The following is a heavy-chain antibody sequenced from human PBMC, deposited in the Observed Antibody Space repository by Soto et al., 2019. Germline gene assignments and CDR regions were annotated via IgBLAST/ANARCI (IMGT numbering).Heavy chain of an antibody. CDR3: ARVNWNLGYYGMDV. D-gene: IGHD1-7*01. CDR1: GDSVSSNSAA. Sequence: PPQTLSLTCAISGDSVSSNSAAWNWIRQSPSRGLEWLGRTYYRSKWDNDYAVSGKSRITINPDTSKNQFSLQLNSVTPEDTAVYYCARVNWNLGYYGMDVWGQGTTVTVSS. J-gene: IGHJ6*02. CDR2: TYYRSKWDN. V-gene: IGHV6-1*01.